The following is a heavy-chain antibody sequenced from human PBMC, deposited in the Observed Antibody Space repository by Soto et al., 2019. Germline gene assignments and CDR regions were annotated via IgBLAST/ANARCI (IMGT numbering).Heavy chain of an antibody. CDR1: GGSISSSSYY. Sequence: SETLSLTCTVSGGSISSSSYYWGWIRQPPGKGLEWIGSIYYSGSTYYNPSLKSRVTISVDTSKNQFSLKLSSVTAADTAVYYCARRDGVAGKYVMDVWGQGTTVIVSS. V-gene: IGHV4-39*01. D-gene: IGHD6-19*01. CDR2: IYYSGST. CDR3: ARRDGVAGKYVMDV. J-gene: IGHJ6*02.